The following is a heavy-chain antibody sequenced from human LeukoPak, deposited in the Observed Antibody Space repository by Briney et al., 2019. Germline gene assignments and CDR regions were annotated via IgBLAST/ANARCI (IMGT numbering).Heavy chain of an antibody. Sequence: PSETLSLTCTVSGGSISSSSYYWSWIRQPPGKGLEWIGEINHSGSTNYNPSLKSRVTISVDTSKNQFSLKLSSVTAADTAVYYCARGRIQLWFFSYWGQGTLVTVSS. D-gene: IGHD5-18*01. V-gene: IGHV4-39*07. CDR3: ARGRIQLWFFSY. J-gene: IGHJ4*02. CDR1: GGSISSSSYY. CDR2: INHSGST.